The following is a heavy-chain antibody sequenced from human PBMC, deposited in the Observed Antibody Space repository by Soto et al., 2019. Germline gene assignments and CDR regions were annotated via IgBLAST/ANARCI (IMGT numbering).Heavy chain of an antibody. V-gene: IGHV2-5*02. CDR3: AHIRGLNTIPSFDFFDF. D-gene: IGHD2-2*01. Sequence: QVTLKESGPTLVKPTQTLTLTCTFSGFSLSTSGVGVGWIRQPPGKALEWLALIYWDDDKLYSPSLKSRLTITKDTSKNQVVLTMTNMDPVDTATYYCAHIRGLNTIPSFDFFDFWGQGTLVTVSS. CDR2: IYWDDDK. J-gene: IGHJ4*02. CDR1: GFSLSTSGVG.